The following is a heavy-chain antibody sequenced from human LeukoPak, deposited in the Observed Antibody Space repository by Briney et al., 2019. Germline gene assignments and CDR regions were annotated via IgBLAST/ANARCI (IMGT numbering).Heavy chain of an antibody. CDR3: AKGSVVVAATKGGNWFDP. J-gene: IGHJ5*02. CDR2: ISGSGGST. V-gene: IGHV3-23*01. D-gene: IGHD2-15*01. CDR1: GFTFSSYA. Sequence: GGSLRLSCAASGFTFSSYAMSWVRQAPGKGLERVSAISGSGGSTYYADSVKGRFTISRDNSKNTLYLQMNSLRAEDTAVYYCAKGSVVVAATKGGNWFDPWGQGTLVTVSS.